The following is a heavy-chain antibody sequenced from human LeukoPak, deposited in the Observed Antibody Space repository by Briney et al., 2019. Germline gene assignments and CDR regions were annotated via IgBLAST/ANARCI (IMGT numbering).Heavy chain of an antibody. CDR3: ARDSRSGGWAHAFDI. J-gene: IGHJ3*02. CDR1: GGTFSSYA. CDR2: IIPIFGTA. Sequence: SVKVSCKASGGTFSSYAISWVRQAPGQGLEWMGGIIPIFGTANYAQKFQGRVTITTDESTSTAYMELSSLRSEDTAVYYYARDSRSGGWAHAFDIWGQGTMVTVSS. V-gene: IGHV1-69*05. D-gene: IGHD2-15*01.